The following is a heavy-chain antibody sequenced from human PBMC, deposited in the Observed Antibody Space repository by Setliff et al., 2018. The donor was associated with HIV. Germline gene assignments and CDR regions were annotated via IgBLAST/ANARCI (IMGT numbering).Heavy chain of an antibody. Sequence: SETLSLTCTVSGGSISSSSYYWGWIRQPPGKGLEWIGNIYSGGTTYYNSSLRSRVTISVDTSKNQFSLKLNSVTAADTAVYYCARRRSPPSGFYSKYYMDVWGKGTTVTVSS. V-gene: IGHV4-39*07. J-gene: IGHJ6*03. D-gene: IGHD3-22*01. CDR1: GGSISSSSYY. CDR2: IYSGGTT. CDR3: ARRRSPPSGFYSKYYMDV.